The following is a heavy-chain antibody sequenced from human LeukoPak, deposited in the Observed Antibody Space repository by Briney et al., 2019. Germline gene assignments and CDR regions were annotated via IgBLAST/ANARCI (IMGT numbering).Heavy chain of an antibody. J-gene: IGHJ6*02. D-gene: IGHD3-9*01. CDR3: ARGLDVERSSAWSWGPKKFYYNVMDV. CDR2: MNPSSGNT. V-gene: IGHV1-8*01. CDR1: GYTLTSSN. Sequence: AAVRVSCKVSGYTLTSSNINWVRQAPGQGLEWMGWMNPSSGNTAYAQRFQGRVTMTRDTSTNTAFLQLTSLRSEDTAVYYCARGLDVERSSAWSWGPKKFYYNVMDVWGQGTTVTVSS.